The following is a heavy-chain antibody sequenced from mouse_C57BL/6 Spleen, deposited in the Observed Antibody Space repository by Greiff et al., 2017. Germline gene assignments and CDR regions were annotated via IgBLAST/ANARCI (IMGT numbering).Heavy chain of an antibody. CDR1: GYAFSSSW. CDR3: ASPLYYGSLDY. V-gene: IGHV1-82*01. CDR2: IYPGDGDT. D-gene: IGHD1-1*01. Sequence: VKLQQSGPELVKPGASVKISCKASGYAFSSSWMNWVKQRPGKGLEWIGRIYPGDGDTNYNGKFKGKATLTADKSSSTAYMQLSSLTSEDAAVYFCASPLYYGSLDYWGQGTTLTVSS. J-gene: IGHJ2*01.